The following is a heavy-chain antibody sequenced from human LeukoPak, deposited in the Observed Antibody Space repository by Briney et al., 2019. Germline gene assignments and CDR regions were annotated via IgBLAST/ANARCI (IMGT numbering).Heavy chain of an antibody. J-gene: IGHJ4*02. V-gene: IGHV3-48*02. CDR2: ISSSSSTI. D-gene: IGHD3-22*01. CDR3: ASLPDYYDSSGSYFDY. Sequence: GGSLRLSCAASGFTFSSYSMNWVRQAPGKGLEWVSYISSSSSTIYYADSVKGRFTISRDNAKNSLYLQMNSLRDEDTAVYYCASLPDYYDSSGSYFDYWGQGTLVTVSS. CDR1: GFTFSSYS.